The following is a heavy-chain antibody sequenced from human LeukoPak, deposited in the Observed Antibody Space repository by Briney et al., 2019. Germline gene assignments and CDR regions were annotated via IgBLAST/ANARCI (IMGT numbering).Heavy chain of an antibody. CDR2: IYYSGST. CDR3: ARSYHLYYYDSSGYDNDAFDI. V-gene: IGHV4-59*01. D-gene: IGHD3-22*01. CDR1: GGSISSYY. Sequence: PSETLSLTCTVSGGSISSYYWSWIRQPPGKGLEWIGYIYYSGSTNYNPSLKSRVTISVDTSKNQFSLKLSSVTAADTAVYYCARSYHLYYYDSSGYDNDAFDIWGQGTMVTVSS. J-gene: IGHJ3*02.